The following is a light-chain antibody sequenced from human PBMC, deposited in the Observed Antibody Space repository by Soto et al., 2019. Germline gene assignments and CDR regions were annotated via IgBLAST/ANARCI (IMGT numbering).Light chain of an antibody. V-gene: IGKV1-12*01. J-gene: IGKJ2*01. CDR3: QQVNTFPYT. CDR1: QDVNFW. CDR2: GAS. Sequence: DIQITQSPSSVAASVGDRVTITCRASQDVNFWLAWYQQSPGKAPKLLLFGASTLHSGAPSRFIGSGIGADFTRTISSLEPEDFATYYCQQVNTFPYTFGQGTTVEIK.